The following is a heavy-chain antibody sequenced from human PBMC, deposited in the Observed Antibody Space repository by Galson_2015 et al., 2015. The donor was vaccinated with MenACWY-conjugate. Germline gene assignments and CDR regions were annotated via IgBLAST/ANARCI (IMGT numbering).Heavy chain of an antibody. CDR2: IYSGDSA. V-gene: IGHV3-53*01. D-gene: IGHD2-15*01. J-gene: IGHJ3*02. CDR1: GLSVGRNY. Sequence: SLRLSCAASGLSVGRNYMSWVRQAPGKGLEWVSVIYSGDSAHYADSVKGRFTISRDSSKNTLNLQMNSLRAEDTAVYYCARDSGAGYRSGSSCYALAFDIWGRGTMVTVSS. CDR3: ARDSGAGYRSGSSCYALAFDI.